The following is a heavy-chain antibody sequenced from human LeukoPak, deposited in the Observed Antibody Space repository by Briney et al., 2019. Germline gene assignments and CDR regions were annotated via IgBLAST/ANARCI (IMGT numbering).Heavy chain of an antibody. CDR2: IWYDGSNK. J-gene: IGHJ4*02. CDR1: GFTFSSYG. Sequence: GRSLRLSCAASGFTFSSYGMHWVRQAPGKGVEWGAGIWYDGSNKYYADSVKGRFTISRHNSKNTLYLEIHSVRAEHTAVYYCARAPVRPAAWVDYWGQGTLVTVSS. CDR3: ARAPVRPAAWVDY. D-gene: IGHD6-13*01. V-gene: IGHV3-33*01.